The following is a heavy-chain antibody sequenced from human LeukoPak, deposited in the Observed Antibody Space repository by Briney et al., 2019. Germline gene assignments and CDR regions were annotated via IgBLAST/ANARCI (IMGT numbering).Heavy chain of an antibody. CDR3: AREIQDYYGMDV. V-gene: IGHV4-39*07. J-gene: IGHJ6*02. CDR2: IYYSGST. CDR1: GGSISSSSYY. Sequence: PSETLSLTCTVSGGSISSSSYYWGWVRQPPGKGLEWIGSIYYSGSTYYNPTLKSRVTISVDTSKNQFSLKLSSVTAADTAVYYCAREIQDYYGMDVWGQGTTVTVSS. D-gene: IGHD2-15*01.